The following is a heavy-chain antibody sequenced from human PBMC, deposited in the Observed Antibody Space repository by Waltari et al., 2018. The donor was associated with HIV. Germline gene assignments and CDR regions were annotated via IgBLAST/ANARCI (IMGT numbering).Heavy chain of an antibody. Sequence: EVQLLESGGGLVQPGGSLRLSCAASGFTFSSYAMSWVRQAPGKGLEWVSAISGSGSSTYYADSVKGRFTISRDNSKNTLYLQMNSLRAEDTAVYYCAKSLTSSSWYLWYGMDVWGQGTTVTVSS. V-gene: IGHV3-23*01. J-gene: IGHJ6*02. CDR2: ISGSGSST. CDR1: GFTFSSYA. D-gene: IGHD6-13*01. CDR3: AKSLTSSSWYLWYGMDV.